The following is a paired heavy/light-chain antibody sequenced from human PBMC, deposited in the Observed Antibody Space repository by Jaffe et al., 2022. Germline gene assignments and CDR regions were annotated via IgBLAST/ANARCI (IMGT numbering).Heavy chain of an antibody. Sequence: EVQLLESGGDLVQPEGSLRLSCAASGFAFSNCAMSWVRQAPGKGLEWLSTISGSGARTWYPDSVKGRFTISRDNSKNTLYLQMHSLRVEDTAVYFCAKRQWLEGGAFDYWGQGTLVTVSS. V-gene: IGHV3-23*01. CDR2: ISGSGART. CDR1: GFAFSNCA. CDR3: AKRQWLEGGAFDY. J-gene: IGHJ4*02. D-gene: IGHD6-19*01.
Light chain of an antibody. CDR3: QQRTNSPLT. V-gene: IGKV3-11*01. J-gene: IGKJ4*01. Sequence: EIVLTQSPATLSLSPGERAALSCRASQSVSSYLAWYQQKPGQAPRLLIYDASNRATGIPARFSGSGSGTDFTLTISSLEPEDFAVYYCQQRTNSPLTFGGGTKVEIK. CDR1: QSVSSY. CDR2: DAS.